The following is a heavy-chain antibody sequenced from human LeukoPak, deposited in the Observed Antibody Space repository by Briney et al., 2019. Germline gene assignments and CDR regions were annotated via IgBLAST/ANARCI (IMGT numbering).Heavy chain of an antibody. D-gene: IGHD6-19*01. V-gene: IGHV3-21*01. CDR3: ARDSVAGTGAPY. J-gene: IGHJ4*02. Sequence: GGSLRLSCAASGFTFSSYSMNWVRQAPGKGLEWVSSISSSSSYIYYADSVKGRFTISRDNAKNSLYLQMNSLRAEDTAVYYCARDSVAGTGAPYWGQGTLVTVSS. CDR1: GFTFSSYS. CDR2: ISSSSSYI.